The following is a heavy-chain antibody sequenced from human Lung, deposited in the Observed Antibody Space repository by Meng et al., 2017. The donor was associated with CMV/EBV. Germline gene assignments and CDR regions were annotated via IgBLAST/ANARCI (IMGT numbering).Heavy chain of an antibody. CDR1: GYTFTGYN. D-gene: IGHD3-10*01. CDR3: ARLFHTSLGTNYYYGMDV. V-gene: IGHV1-2*02. CDR2: INPHSGDT. Sequence: ASVXVSXXASGYTFTGYNIHWVRQAPGQGLEWMGWINPHSGDTKYAQKFQGRVTLTTDTSINTAYMEVSRLKSDDTAVFFCARLFHTSLGTNYYYGMDVWGLGTTVTVSS. J-gene: IGHJ6*02.